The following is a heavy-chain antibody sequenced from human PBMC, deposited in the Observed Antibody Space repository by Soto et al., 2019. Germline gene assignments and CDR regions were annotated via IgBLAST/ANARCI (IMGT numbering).Heavy chain of an antibody. D-gene: IGHD6-13*01. Sequence: GSLTLSCAASGFTFSSYWMHWVRQAPGKGLVWVSRINSDGSSTSYADSVKGRFTISRDNAKNTLYLQMNSLRAEDTAVYYCARAGKDLVPNYCYYYGMDVWGQGTMVTVSS. J-gene: IGHJ6*02. CDR3: ARAGKDLVPNYCYYYGMDV. CDR2: INSDGSST. V-gene: IGHV3-74*01. CDR1: GFTFSSYW.